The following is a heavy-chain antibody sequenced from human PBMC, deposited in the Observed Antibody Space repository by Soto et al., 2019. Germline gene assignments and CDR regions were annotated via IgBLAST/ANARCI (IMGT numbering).Heavy chain of an antibody. CDR3: ARAGSSGYYLSWFDP. CDR2: TYYSEST. Sequence: NPSETLSLTCTVSGGSISSGDYYWSWIRQPPGKGLEWIGYTYYSESTYYNPSLKSRVTISVDTSKNQFSLKLSSVTAADTAVYYCARAGSSGYYLSWFDPWGQGTLVTVSS. V-gene: IGHV4-30-4*01. D-gene: IGHD3-22*01. CDR1: GGSISSGDYY. J-gene: IGHJ5*02.